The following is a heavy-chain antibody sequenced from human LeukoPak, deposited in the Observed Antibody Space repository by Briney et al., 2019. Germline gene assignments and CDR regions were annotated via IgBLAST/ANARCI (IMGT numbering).Heavy chain of an antibody. D-gene: IGHD6-19*01. CDR1: GFTFDDYA. V-gene: IGHV3-43*02. Sequence: GGSLRLSCAASGFTFDDYAMHWVRQAPGKGLEWVSLISGDGVSTYYADSVKGRTTISRDNSKNSLYLLMNSLRTEDTALYYCAKDRLERTGFFLDCWGQGTLVTVSS. CDR3: AKDRLERTGFFLDC. CDR2: ISGDGVST. J-gene: IGHJ4*02.